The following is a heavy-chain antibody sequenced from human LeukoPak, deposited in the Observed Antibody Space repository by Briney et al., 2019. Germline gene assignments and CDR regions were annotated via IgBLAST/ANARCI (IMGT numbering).Heavy chain of an antibody. CDR3: GREDRIVLGNDALDI. CDR1: GFTFSSYG. V-gene: IGHV3-30*03. D-gene: IGHD2-8*01. CDR2: ISYDGSNK. Sequence: SGGSLRLSCAASGFTFSSYGMHWVRQAPGKGLEWVAVISYDGSNKYYADSVKGRFTISRDNSKNTLYLQMNSLRAEDTAVYYCGREDRIVLGNDALDIWGQGTMVTVSS. J-gene: IGHJ3*02.